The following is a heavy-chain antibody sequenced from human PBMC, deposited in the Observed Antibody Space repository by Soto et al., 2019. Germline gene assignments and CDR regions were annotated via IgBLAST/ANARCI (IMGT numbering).Heavy chain of an antibody. Sequence: GGSLRLSCAASGFTVSSNYMSWVRQAPGKGLEWVSVIYSGGSTYYADSVKGRFTISRHNSKNTLYLQMNSLRAEDTAVYYCARATRITIFGVVDHDAFDIWGQGTMVTVSS. CDR3: ARATRITIFGVVDHDAFDI. D-gene: IGHD3-3*01. J-gene: IGHJ3*02. CDR2: IYSGGST. CDR1: GFTVSSNY. V-gene: IGHV3-53*04.